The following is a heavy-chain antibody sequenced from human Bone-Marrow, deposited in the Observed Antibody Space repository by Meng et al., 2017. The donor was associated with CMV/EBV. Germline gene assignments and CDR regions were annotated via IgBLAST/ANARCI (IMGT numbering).Heavy chain of an antibody. J-gene: IGHJ6*02. Sequence: GESLKISCAGSGFIFSTYVMSWVRQAPRKGLEWLSVISGGGETTYYEASVKCRFTISRDTSKNTVYLQMNSLRAEDTAIYYCAKGGINYDSFPRAGLMDVWGQATTATVSS. D-gene: IGHD3-3*01. CDR2: ISGGGETT. V-gene: IGHV3-23*01. CDR3: AKGGINYDSFPRAGLMDV. CDR1: GFIFSTYV.